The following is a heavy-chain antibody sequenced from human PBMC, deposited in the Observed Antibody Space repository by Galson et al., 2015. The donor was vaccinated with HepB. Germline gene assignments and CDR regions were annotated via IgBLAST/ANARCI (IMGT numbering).Heavy chain of an antibody. CDR3: AKDLLKYPHRRGGGFDY. V-gene: IGHV3-30*18. CDR2: ISYDGSNK. Sequence: MHWVRQAPGKGLEWVAVISYDGSNKYYADSVKGRFTISRDNSKNTLYLQMNSLRAEDTAVYYCAKDLLKYPHRRGGGFDYWGQGTLVTVSS. J-gene: IGHJ4*02. D-gene: IGHD1-14*01.